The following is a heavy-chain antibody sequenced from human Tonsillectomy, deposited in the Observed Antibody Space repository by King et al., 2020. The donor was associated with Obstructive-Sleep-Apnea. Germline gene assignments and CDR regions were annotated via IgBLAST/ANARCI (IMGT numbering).Heavy chain of an antibody. D-gene: IGHD3-10*01. J-gene: IGHJ4*02. CDR2: ISDEGSNK. CDR3: ARVGRSGSYYVSYYFDY. V-gene: IGHV3-30-3*01. Sequence: VQLVESGGGVAQPGRSLRLSCAASGFTFSNSAMHWVRQAPGKGPEWVSAISDEGSNKYYADSVKGRVTISRDNSKKTLYLRMNSLRDEDTAVYYWARVGRSGSYYVSYYFDYRGQGTLVTVSS. CDR1: GFTFSNSA.